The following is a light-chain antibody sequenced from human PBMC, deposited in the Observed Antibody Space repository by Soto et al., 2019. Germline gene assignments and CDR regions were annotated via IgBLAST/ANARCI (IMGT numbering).Light chain of an antibody. J-gene: IGKJ1*01. V-gene: IGKV3-15*01. CDR3: RQDYACPPWT. CDR1: QRSSTN. CDR2: GAA. Sequence: EIEMWLSPATLSVSPGGGAILSCRASQRSSTNLAWYQQKPVQAPRLLIYGAATRRTGITAGFSGGGCATKFTPITSSILAADDAVQYCRQDYACPPWTFGQGTKVDTK.